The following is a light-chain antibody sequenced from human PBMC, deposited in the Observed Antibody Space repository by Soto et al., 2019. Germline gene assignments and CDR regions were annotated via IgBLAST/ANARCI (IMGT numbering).Light chain of an antibody. CDR3: SSYTRSTFYV. CDR1: SSDVGAYNY. CDR2: GVS. Sequence: QSALTQPASVSGSLGQSITISCTGTSSDVGAYNYVSWYQQHPGTPPKLLICGVSARPSGVSNRFSGSKSGNTASLTISGLQAEDEATYYCSSYTRSTFYVFGTGTKLTVL. V-gene: IGLV2-14*01. J-gene: IGLJ1*01.